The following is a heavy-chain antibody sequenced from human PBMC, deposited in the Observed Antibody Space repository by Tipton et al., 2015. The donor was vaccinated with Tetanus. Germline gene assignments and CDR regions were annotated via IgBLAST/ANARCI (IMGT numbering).Heavy chain of an antibody. CDR3: ARFGSGSYLWFDP. Sequence: QSGAEVKRPGSSVKVSCKASGGTFSSYAISWVRQAPGQGLEWMGRIIPILGIANYAQKFQGRVTITADKSTSTAYMELSSLRSGDTAVYYCARFGSGSYLWFDPWGQGTLVTVSS. CDR1: GGTFSSYA. CDR2: IIPILGIA. J-gene: IGHJ5*02. D-gene: IGHD3-10*01. V-gene: IGHV1-69*04.